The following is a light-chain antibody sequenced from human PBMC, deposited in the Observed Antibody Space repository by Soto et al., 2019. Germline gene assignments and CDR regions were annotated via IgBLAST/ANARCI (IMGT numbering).Light chain of an antibody. CDR1: STDVGGYNY. J-gene: IGLJ1*01. Sequence: QSVLTQPPSASGSAGQSVTISCTGTSTDVGGYNYVSWYQQHPGKAPKLMIYEVSKRPSGVPDRFSGSKSGNTASLTDSGLQAEDEADYYCSSYAGNNIHYVFGTGTKVTVL. CDR2: EVS. CDR3: SSYAGNNIHYV. V-gene: IGLV2-8*01.